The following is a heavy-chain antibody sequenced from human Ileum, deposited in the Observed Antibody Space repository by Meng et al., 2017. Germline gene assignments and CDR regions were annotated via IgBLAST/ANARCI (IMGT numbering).Heavy chain of an antibody. V-gene: IGHV3-74*01. J-gene: IGHJ1*01. CDR2: IKGDGSNP. Sequence: GESLKISCAGSGFTFSDYWMHWVRQAPGKGLVWVSRIKGDGSNPAYADSVKGRFTISRDNAKNTLYLQMNSLRADDTALYFCISNVDRGLNWGQGTLVTVSS. D-gene: IGHD5-12*01. CDR1: GFTFSDYW. CDR3: ISNVDRGLN.